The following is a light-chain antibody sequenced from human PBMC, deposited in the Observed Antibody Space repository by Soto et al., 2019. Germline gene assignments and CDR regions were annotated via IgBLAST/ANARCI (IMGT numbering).Light chain of an antibody. CDR3: QQYNTYPLT. J-gene: IGKJ4*01. CDR2: KAS. V-gene: IGKV1-5*03. CDR1: QSISTW. Sequence: DIQMTQSPSTLSASVGDRVTITCRASQSISTWLAWYQQKPGKAPKLLIYKASTLEGGVPSRFSGSGSETEFNITISSLHPDDFATYYCQQYNTYPLTFGGGTKVDIK.